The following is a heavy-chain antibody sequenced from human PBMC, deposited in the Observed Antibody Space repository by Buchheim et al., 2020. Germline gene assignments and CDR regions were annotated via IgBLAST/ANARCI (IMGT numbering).Heavy chain of an antibody. D-gene: IGHD2-2*01. V-gene: IGHV3-7*02. Sequence: EVQVVESGGGLVQPGGSLRLSCAASGFTFSSYSMSWVRQAPGKGLEWVATIEADGSKKYYVDSVKGRFTISRDNAKNSLFLQMNSLRAEETAVYYCARSPAAIYYYYYMDVWGKGTT. J-gene: IGHJ6*03. CDR1: GFTFSSYS. CDR2: IEADGSKK. CDR3: ARSPAAIYYYYYMDV.